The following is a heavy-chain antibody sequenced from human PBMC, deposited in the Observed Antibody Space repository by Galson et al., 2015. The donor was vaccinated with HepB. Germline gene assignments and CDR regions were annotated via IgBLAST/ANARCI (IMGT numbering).Heavy chain of an antibody. CDR2: ISYDGSNK. CDR3: AKGAGHPLENWFFDV. J-gene: IGHJ2*01. V-gene: IGHV3-30*18. Sequence: SLRLSCAASGFTFSSYGMHWVRQAPGKGLEWVAVISYDGSNKYYADSVKGRFTISRDNSKNTLFLQMNSLRDEDTAIYYCAKGAGHPLENWFFDVWGRGALVTVSS. CDR1: GFTFSSYG.